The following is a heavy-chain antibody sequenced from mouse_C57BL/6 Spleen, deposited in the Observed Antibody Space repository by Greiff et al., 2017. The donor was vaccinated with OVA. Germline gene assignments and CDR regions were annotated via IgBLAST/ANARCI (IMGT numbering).Heavy chain of an antibody. D-gene: IGHD1-1*01. CDR1: GFTFSDYG. CDR2: ISSGSSTI. V-gene: IGHV5-17*01. Sequence: VQLQQSGGGLVKPGGSLKLSCAASGFTFSDYGMHWVRQAPEKGLEWVAYISSGSSTIYYADTVKGRFTISRDNAKNTLFLQMTSLRSEDTAMYYCARGDYYGSSPFDYWGQGTTLTVSS. J-gene: IGHJ2*01. CDR3: ARGDYYGSSPFDY.